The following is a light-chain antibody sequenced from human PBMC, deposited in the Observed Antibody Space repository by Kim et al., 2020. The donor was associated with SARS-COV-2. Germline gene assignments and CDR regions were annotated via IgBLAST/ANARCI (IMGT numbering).Light chain of an antibody. CDR1: SSNIGAGYD. V-gene: IGLV1-40*01. CDR2: GNT. J-gene: IGLJ1*01. CDR3: QSFDSSLRGYV. Sequence: QSVLTQPPPVSGAPGHRGTISCTGSSSNIGAGYDVHWYQQLPGAAPKLLIYGNTNRPSGVPDRFSGSKSGTSASLAITGLQAEDEADYYCQSFDSSLRGYVFGTGTKVTVL.